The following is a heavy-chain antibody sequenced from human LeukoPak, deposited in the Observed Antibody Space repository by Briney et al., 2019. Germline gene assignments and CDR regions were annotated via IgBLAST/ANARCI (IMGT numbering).Heavy chain of an antibody. Sequence: SETLSLTCTVSGGSISSSSYYWGWIRQPPGKGLEWIGSIYYSGSTYYNPSLKSRVTISVDTSKNQFSLKLSSVTAADTAVYYCARSTCMSSKFDPWGQGTLVTVSS. CDR2: IYYSGST. J-gene: IGHJ5*02. CDR3: ARSTCMSSKFDP. CDR1: GGSISSSSYY. D-gene: IGHD2-8*01. V-gene: IGHV4-39*01.